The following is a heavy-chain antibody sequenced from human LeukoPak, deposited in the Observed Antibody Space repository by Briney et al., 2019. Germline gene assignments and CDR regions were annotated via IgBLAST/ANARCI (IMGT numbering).Heavy chain of an antibody. CDR2: INAYNGNT. J-gene: IGHJ4*02. V-gene: IGHV1-18*01. CDR3: ARISRYYYDSSGYQNFDY. D-gene: IGHD3-22*01. CDR1: GYTFTSYA. Sequence: ASVKVSCKASGYTFTSYAMNWVRQAPGQGLEWMGWINAYNGNTNYAQKLQGRVTMTTDTSTSTAYMELRSLRSDDTAVYYCARISRYYYDSSGYQNFDYWGQGTLVTVSS.